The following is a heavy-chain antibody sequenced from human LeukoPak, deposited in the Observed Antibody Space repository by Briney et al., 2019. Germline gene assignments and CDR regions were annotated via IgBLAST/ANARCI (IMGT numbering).Heavy chain of an antibody. D-gene: IGHD6-19*01. CDR1: GFTFSSYS. CDR3: ARDSGWYPQFEFDN. J-gene: IGHJ4*02. Sequence: GGSLRLSCAASGFTFSSYSMAWVRQAPGKGLEWVSTVNPSGGSTYYADSVKGRFTISRDNSKNTLYLQMNSLRAEDTAVYYCARDSGWYPQFEFDNWGQGTLVTVSS. CDR2: VNPSGGST. V-gene: IGHV3-23*01.